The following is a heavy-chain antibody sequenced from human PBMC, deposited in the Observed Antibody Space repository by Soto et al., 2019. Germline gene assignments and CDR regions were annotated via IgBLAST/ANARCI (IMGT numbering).Heavy chain of an antibody. CDR3: ARLGLYSSDSGSYFPGFFVY. Sequence: SETLSLTCSVSGGSIGNYYWSWILQPPRKGLEWIGFIYHSETTNYNPSLKSRVTMSVDTPKNLFSLKLSSVTAADTAVYYCARLGLYSSDSGSYFPGFFVYWGQGT. CDR2: IYHSETT. J-gene: IGHJ4*02. CDR1: GGSIGNYY. D-gene: IGHD3-10*01. V-gene: IGHV4-59*08.